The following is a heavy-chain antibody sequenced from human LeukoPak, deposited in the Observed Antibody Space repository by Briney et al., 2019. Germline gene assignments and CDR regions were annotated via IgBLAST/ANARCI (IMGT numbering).Heavy chain of an antibody. V-gene: IGHV1-69*05. D-gene: IGHD2-15*01. CDR1: GGTFSSYA. CDR2: IIPIFGTA. Sequence: ASVKVSCKASGGTFSSYAISWVRQAPGQGLEWVGGIIPIFGTANYAQKYQGRVTITTDGYKSTDKMELSRMRSGDTAVYVCERAVRFVIAAPAGGEEYYYYMDVWGKATTLTIPS. J-gene: IGHJ6*03. CDR3: ERAVRFVIAAPAGGEEYYYYMDV.